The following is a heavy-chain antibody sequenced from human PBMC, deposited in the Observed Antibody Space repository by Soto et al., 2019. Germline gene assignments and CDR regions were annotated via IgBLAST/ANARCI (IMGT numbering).Heavy chain of an antibody. CDR2: IYYSGST. V-gene: IGHV4-61*01. J-gene: IGHJ6*02. D-gene: IGHD6-19*01. Sequence: QVQLQESGPGLVKPSETLSLTCTVSGGSVSSGSYYWSWIRQPPGKGLEWIGYIYYSGSTNYNPPLNSTVTISVDTSKTPFSRKPSSVTAADTAVYYCARGIEGWYQGRYYYGMDVWGQGTTVTVSS. CDR1: GGSVSSGSYY. CDR3: ARGIEGWYQGRYYYGMDV.